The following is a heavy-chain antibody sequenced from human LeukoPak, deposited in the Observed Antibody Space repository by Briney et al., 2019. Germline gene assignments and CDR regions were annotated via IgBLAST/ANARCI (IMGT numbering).Heavy chain of an antibody. CDR3: ARDIVLTPPNLPFDY. Sequence: SETLSLTCTVSGGSISSYYWSWIRQPPGKGLEWIGYIYYSGSTNYNPSLKSRVTISVDTSKNQFSLKLSSVTAADTAVYYCARDIVLTPPNLPFDYWGQGTLVTVSS. D-gene: IGHD3-16*02. CDR1: GGSISSYY. J-gene: IGHJ4*02. CDR2: IYYSGST. V-gene: IGHV4-59*01.